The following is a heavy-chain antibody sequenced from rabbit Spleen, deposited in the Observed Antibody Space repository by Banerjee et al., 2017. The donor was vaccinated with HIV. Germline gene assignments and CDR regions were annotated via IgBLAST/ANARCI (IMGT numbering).Heavy chain of an antibody. CDR2: IYVGSSGST. D-gene: IGHD8-1*01. J-gene: IGHJ6*01. CDR1: GVSFSSNA. Sequence: QSLEESGGDLVKPGASLTLTCTASGVSFSSNAMCWFRQAPGKGLEWIACIYVGSSGSTYYASWAKGRFTMSRTSSTTVTLQMTSLTAADTATYFCARDSGSSFSSYGMDLWGPGTLVTVS. V-gene: IGHV1S40*01. CDR3: ARDSGSSFSSYGMDL.